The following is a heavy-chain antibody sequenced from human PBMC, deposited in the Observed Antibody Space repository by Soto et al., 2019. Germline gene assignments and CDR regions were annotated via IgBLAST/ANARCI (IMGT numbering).Heavy chain of an antibody. CDR1: GGSISSYY. D-gene: IGHD3-3*02. V-gene: IGHV4-59*01. Sequence: PSETLSLTCTVSGGSISSYYWSWIRQPPGKGLEWIGYIYYSGSTNYNPSHKSRVTISVDTSKNQFSLKLSSVTAADTAVYYCAREIGFSRGLDYWGQGTLVTVSS. CDR2: IYYSGST. CDR3: AREIGFSRGLDY. J-gene: IGHJ4*02.